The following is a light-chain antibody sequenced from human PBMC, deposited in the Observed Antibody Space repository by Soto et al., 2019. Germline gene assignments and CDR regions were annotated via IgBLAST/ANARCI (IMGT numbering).Light chain of an antibody. CDR1: SGHNSYA. V-gene: IGLV4-69*01. CDR2: LNSDGSH. J-gene: IGLJ3*02. Sequence: QPVLTQSPSASASLGASVKLTCTLSSGHNSYAIAWHQQQPEKGPRYLMKLNSDGSHSKGDGIPDRFSGSSSGAERYLTISSLRSEDEADYYCQTWGSGPVVGGGTQLTVL. CDR3: QTWGSGPV.